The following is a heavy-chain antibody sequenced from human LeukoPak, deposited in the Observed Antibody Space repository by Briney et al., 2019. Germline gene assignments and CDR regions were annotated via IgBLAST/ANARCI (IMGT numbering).Heavy chain of an antibody. J-gene: IGHJ4*02. CDR1: GFTFSSYG. D-gene: IGHD3-22*01. CDR3: AKDTMIVVVMTFDY. Sequence: GGTLRLSCAASGFTFSSYGMSWVRQAPGKGLEWVSAISGSGGSTYYADSVKGRFTISRDNSKNTLYLQMNSLRAEDTAVYYCAKDTMIVVVMTFDYWGQGTLVTVSS. V-gene: IGHV3-23*01. CDR2: ISGSGGST.